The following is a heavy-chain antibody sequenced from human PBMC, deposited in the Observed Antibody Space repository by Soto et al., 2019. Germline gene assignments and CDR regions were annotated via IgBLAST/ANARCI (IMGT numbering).Heavy chain of an antibody. V-gene: IGHV4-39*01. CDR3: VRRHGLTVDAYY. Sequence: SETLSLTCTVSCGSISSSSYYWGWIRQPPGKGLEWIGNIYYSGSTYYNPSLKSRVTISVDTSKNQFSLKLSSVTAADTAVYYCVRRHGLTVDAYYWGQGTLVTVS. CDR1: CGSISSSSYY. D-gene: IGHD2-21*02. J-gene: IGHJ4*02. CDR2: IYYSGST.